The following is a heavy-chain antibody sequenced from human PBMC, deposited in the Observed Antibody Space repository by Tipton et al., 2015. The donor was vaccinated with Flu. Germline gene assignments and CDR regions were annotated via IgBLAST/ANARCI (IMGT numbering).Heavy chain of an antibody. CDR2: IYHSGST. V-gene: IGHV4-30-2*01. CDR3: ARGHYNDAFDI. D-gene: IGHD1-1*01. J-gene: IGHJ3*02. Sequence: WSWIRQPPGKGLEWIGYIYHSGSTYYNPSLKSRVTISVDRSKNQFSLKLSSVIAADTAVYYCARGHYNDAFDIWGQGTMVTVSS.